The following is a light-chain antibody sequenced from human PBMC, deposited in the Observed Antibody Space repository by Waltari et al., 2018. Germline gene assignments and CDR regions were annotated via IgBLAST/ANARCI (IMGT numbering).Light chain of an antibody. V-gene: IGLV2-14*01. CDR3: NSYTGSSSWV. CDR2: DVS. J-gene: IGLJ3*02. Sequence: QSALTQPTSVSGSPGQSITISCTGTSRDVGFYTYVSWYQQYPGKVPQLLIYDVSDRPSGVSSRFSCSKSGNTASLTISGLQADDEADYYCNSYTGSSSWVFGGGTKLTVL. CDR1: SRDVGFYTY.